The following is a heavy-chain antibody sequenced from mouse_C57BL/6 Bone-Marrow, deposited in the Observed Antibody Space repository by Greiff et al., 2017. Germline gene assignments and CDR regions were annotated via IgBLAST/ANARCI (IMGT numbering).Heavy chain of an antibody. CDR2: ISGGCGNT. CDR1: GFTFSSYT. J-gene: IGHJ1*03. CDR3: SRQVTTVLATKYFDV. V-gene: IGHV5-9*01. D-gene: IGHD1-1*01. Sequence: EVQLQESGGGLVKPGGSLKLSCAASGFTFSSYTMSWVRQTPGKRLQWVAAISGGCGNTYYPDSVKGRFTISRDDDENILYLQMSSLRSEDTALYYCSRQVTTVLATKYFDVWGTGTTVTVSS.